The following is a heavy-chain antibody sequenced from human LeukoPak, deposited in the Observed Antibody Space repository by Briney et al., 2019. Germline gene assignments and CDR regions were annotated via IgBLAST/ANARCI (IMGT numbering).Heavy chain of an antibody. CDR1: AGSISSYY. Sequence: SETLSLTCTVSAGSISSYYWSWIRQPPGEGLEWIGYIYYSGSTNYNPSLKSRVTISVDTSKNQFSLKLSSVTAADTAVYYCARVGGMDYYYYMDVWGKGTTVTVSS. CDR2: IYYSGST. D-gene: IGHD1-14*01. CDR3: ARVGGMDYYYYMDV. V-gene: IGHV4-59*01. J-gene: IGHJ6*03.